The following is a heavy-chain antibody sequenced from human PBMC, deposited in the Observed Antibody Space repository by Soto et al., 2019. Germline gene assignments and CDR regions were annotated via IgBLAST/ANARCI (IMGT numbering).Heavy chain of an antibody. CDR2: IWYDASNK. D-gene: IGHD1-26*01. CDR1: GFTFRTYG. J-gene: IGHJ4*02. CDR3: ARGRVDGGELDL. Sequence: VQLVESGGGVVQPGRSLRLSCAASGFTFRTYGMYWVAQAPGKGLERGAVIWYDASNKYYADSVKGRFTISRDNSENTLYLQMNSLRAEDTAVYYCARGRVDGGELDLWGQGTLVTVSS. V-gene: IGHV3-33*01.